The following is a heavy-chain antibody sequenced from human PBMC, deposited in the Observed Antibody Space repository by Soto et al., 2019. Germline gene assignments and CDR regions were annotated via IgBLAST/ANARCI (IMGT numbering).Heavy chain of an antibody. CDR2: INPNSGGT. D-gene: IGHD6-13*01. J-gene: IGHJ4*02. CDR3: VLAAAWAYYFDY. V-gene: IGHV1-2*02. Sequence: GASVKVSCKASGYTFTGYYMHWVRQAPGQGLEWMGWINPNSGGTNYAQKFQGRVTMTRDTSISTAYMELSRLRSDDTAVYYCVLAAAWAYYFDYWGQGTLVTVSS. CDR1: GYTFTGYY.